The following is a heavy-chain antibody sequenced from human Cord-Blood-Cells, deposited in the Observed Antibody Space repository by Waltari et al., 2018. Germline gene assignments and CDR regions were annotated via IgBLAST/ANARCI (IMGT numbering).Heavy chain of an antibody. CDR1: GYSFTSSA. Sequence: EVQLVQSGAEVKKPGESLKISCKGSGYSFTSSALAWVGRMPGKGLEWMGIIYPGDSDTRYSPSFQGQVTISADKSISTAYLQWSSLKASDTAMYYCASRGDSSSSGDAFDIWGQGTMVTVSS. J-gene: IGHJ3*02. V-gene: IGHV5-51*03. CDR2: IYPGDSDT. D-gene: IGHD6-6*01. CDR3: ASRGDSSSSGDAFDI.